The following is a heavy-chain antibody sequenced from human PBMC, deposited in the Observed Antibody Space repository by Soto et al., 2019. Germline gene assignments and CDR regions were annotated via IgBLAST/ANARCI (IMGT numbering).Heavy chain of an antibody. D-gene: IGHD6-13*01. CDR3: ARERPIAAAGNSMDV. V-gene: IGHV1-18*01. CDR2: ISAYNGNT. J-gene: IGHJ6*02. CDR1: GYTFTSYG. Sequence: QVQLVQSGAEVKKPGASVKVSCKASGYTFTSYGISWVRQAPGQGLEWMGWISAYNGNTNYAQKLQGRVTMTTDTSTSSADMELRSLRSDDTAVYYCARERPIAAAGNSMDVWGQGTTVTVSS.